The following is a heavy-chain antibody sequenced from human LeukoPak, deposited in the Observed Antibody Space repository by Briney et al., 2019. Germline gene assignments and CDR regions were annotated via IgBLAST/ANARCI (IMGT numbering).Heavy chain of an antibody. CDR1: GFTFSSYA. CDR2: ISYDGSNK. V-gene: IGHV3-30-3*01. CDR3: AREGGSWYSGLRYYFDY. Sequence: PGGSLRLPCAASGFTFSSYAMHWVRQAPGKGLEWVAVISYDGSNKYYADSVKGRFTISRDNSKNTLYLQMNSLRAEDTAVYYCAREGGSWYSGLRYYFDYWGQGTLVTVSS. J-gene: IGHJ4*02. D-gene: IGHD6-13*01.